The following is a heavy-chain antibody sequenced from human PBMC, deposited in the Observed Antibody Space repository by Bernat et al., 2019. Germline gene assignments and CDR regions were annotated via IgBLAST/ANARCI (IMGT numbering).Heavy chain of an antibody. Sequence: QVQLVESGGGVVQPGRSLRLSCAASGFTFSSYGMHWVRQAPGKGLEWVAVIWYDGSNKYYADSVKGRFTISRDNSKNTLYLQMNSLRAEDTAVYYCASGFYGDRPPLWGQGTLVTVSS. D-gene: IGHD4-17*01. V-gene: IGHV3-33*01. CDR2: IWYDGSNK. CDR1: GFTFSSYG. CDR3: ASGFYGDRPPL. J-gene: IGHJ4*02.